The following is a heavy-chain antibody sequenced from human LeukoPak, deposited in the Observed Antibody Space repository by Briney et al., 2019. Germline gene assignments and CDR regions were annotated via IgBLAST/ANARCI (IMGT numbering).Heavy chain of an antibody. CDR2: IRSKAYGGTT. CDR3: TKYDFWSGDFDY. Sequence: GGSLRLSCTASGFTFGDYAMSWFRQAPGKGLEWVGFIRSKAYGGTTEYAASVKGRFTISRDDSKSIAYLQMNSLKTEDTAVYYCTKYDFWSGDFDYWGQGTLVTVSS. V-gene: IGHV3-49*03. J-gene: IGHJ4*02. CDR1: GFTFGDYA. D-gene: IGHD3-3*01.